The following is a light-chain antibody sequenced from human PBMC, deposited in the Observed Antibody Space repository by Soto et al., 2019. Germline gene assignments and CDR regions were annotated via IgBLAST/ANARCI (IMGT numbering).Light chain of an antibody. J-gene: IGLJ3*02. V-gene: IGLV2-23*01. CDR1: NSDVGSYNL. Sequence: QSALTQPASVSGSPEQSITISCTGTNSDVGSYNLVSWYQQHPGKAPKLMIYEGSKRPSGVSNRFSGSKSGNTASLTISGLQAEDEADYYCCSYAGSRTLVVFGGGTKMTVL. CDR3: CSYAGSRTLVV. CDR2: EGS.